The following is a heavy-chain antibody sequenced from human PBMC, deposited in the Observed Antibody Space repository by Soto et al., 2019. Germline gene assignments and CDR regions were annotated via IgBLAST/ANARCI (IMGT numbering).Heavy chain of an antibody. D-gene: IGHD7-27*01. CDR1: GFTFSSYW. CDR2: IKQDGSEK. J-gene: IGHJ4*02. V-gene: IGHV3-7*01. CDR3: VRDPKPTGDRDDY. Sequence: GGSLRLSCAASGFTFSSYWMNWVRQAPGKGLEWVANIKQDGSEKYYVDSVKGRFTISRDNAKNALYLQMNSLRAEDTAVYYCVRDPKPTGDRDDYWGQGTLVTVSS.